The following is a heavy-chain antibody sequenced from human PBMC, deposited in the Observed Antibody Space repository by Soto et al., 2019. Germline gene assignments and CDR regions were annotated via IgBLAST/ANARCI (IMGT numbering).Heavy chain of an antibody. CDR1: GFTFSSYS. CDR2: ISSSSSYI. Sequence: GGSLRLSCAASGFTFSSYSMNWVRQAPGKGLEWVSSISSSSSYIYYADSVKGRFTISRDNAKNSLYLQMNSLRAEDTAVYYCARHCPDIVAAITWGYYFDYWGQGTLVTVSS. J-gene: IGHJ4*02. D-gene: IGHD5-12*01. CDR3: ARHCPDIVAAITWGYYFDY. V-gene: IGHV3-21*01.